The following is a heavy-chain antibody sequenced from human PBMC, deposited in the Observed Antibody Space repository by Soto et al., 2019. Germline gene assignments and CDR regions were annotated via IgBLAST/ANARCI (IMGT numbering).Heavy chain of an antibody. CDR1: GGSISSGGYY. CDR3: AANQFTKGRVDD. D-gene: IGHD2-2*01. J-gene: IGHJ4*02. V-gene: IGHV4-31*03. CDR2: IYYSGST. Sequence: PSETLSLTCTVSGGSISSGGYYWSWIRQHPGKGLEWIGYIYYSGSTYYNPSLKSRVTIPVDTSKNQFSLKLSSVTAADTAVYYCAANQFTKGRVDDWGQGTLVTVSS.